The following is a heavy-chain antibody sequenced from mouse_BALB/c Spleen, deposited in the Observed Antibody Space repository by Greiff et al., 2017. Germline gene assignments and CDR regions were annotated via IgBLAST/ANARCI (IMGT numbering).Heavy chain of an antibody. CDR1: GYTFTSYV. CDR2: INPYNDGT. D-gene: IGHD1-1*01. CDR3: ARDYYGSSYYAMDY. J-gene: IGHJ4*01. Sequence: VQLQQSGPELVKPGASVKMSCKASGYTFTSYVMHWVKQKPGQGLEWIGYINPYNDGTKYNEKFKGKATLTSDKSSSTAYMELSSLTSEDSAVYFCARDYYGSSYYAMDYWGQGTSVTVSS. V-gene: IGHV1-14*01.